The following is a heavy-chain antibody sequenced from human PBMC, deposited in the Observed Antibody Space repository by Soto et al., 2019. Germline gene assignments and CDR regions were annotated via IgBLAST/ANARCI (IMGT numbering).Heavy chain of an antibody. V-gene: IGHV3-30-3*01. CDR1: GFTFSSYA. Sequence: QVQLVESGGGVVQPGRSLRLSCAASGFTFSSYAMHWVRQAPGKGLEWVAVISYDGSNKYYADSVKGRFTISRDNSKNALYLQMNSLRAEEAAVYYCARGRLLLLGEITPPLTYWGQGTLVTVSS. D-gene: IGHD3-10*01. CDR3: ARGRLLLLGEITPPLTY. CDR2: ISYDGSNK. J-gene: IGHJ4*02.